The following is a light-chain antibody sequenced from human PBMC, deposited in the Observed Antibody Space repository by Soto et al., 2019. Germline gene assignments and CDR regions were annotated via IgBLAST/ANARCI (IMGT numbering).Light chain of an antibody. J-gene: IGKJ5*01. CDR3: QQRHNWPIT. V-gene: IGKV3-15*01. Sequence: IVMTQSPATLSVSPGERATFSCRASQNIYSNIAWYQQRPGQAPRLLIYRASTRATGVPARFSGSGSGTDFTLTTSSLEPADFGVYYCQQRHNWPITFGQGTRLEIK. CDR2: RAS. CDR1: QNIYSN.